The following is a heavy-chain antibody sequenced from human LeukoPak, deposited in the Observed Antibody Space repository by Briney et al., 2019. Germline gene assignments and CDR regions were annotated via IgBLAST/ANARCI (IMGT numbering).Heavy chain of an antibody. CDR2: ISASGGST. J-gene: IGHJ3*02. Sequence: GGSLRLSCAASGFTFSNYAMSWVRQAPGKGLEWVSTISASGGSTYYADSVKGRFTMSGDNSKNTLSLQMNSLSRGDTAIYYCVRRGGSDGWGAFDIWGQGTVVTASS. D-gene: IGHD5-24*01. CDR1: GFTFSNYA. V-gene: IGHV3-23*01. CDR3: VRRGGSDGWGAFDI.